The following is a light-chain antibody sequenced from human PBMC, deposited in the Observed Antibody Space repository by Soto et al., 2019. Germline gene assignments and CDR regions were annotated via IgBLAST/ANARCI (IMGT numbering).Light chain of an antibody. J-gene: IGKJ5*01. V-gene: IGKV3-20*01. CDR2: GAS. CDR1: QSVNSNY. CDR3: QQYGSSPIT. Sequence: EIVLTQSPGTLSLSPGERATLSCRASQSVNSNYLAWYQQKPGQAPRLLVYGASSRATGIPDRFSGSGSGKDFTLTISRLEPEEFAVYYCQQYGSSPITFGQGTRLEIK.